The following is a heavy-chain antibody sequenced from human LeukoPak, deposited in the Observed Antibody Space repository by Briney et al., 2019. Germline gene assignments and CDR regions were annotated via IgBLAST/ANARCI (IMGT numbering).Heavy chain of an antibody. V-gene: IGHV3-23*01. CDR2: ISGSGGST. CDR1: GFTFSSYA. Sequence: GGSLRLSCAASGFTFSSYAMSWVRQAPGKGPEWVSAISGSGGSTYYADSVKGRFTISRDNSKNTLYLQMNSLRAEDTAVYYCAKDPTYYYDSSGYSWGQGTLVTVSS. D-gene: IGHD3-22*01. CDR3: AKDPTYYYDSSGYS. J-gene: IGHJ5*02.